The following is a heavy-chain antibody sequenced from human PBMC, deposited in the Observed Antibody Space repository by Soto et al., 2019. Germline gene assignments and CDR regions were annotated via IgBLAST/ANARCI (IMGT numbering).Heavy chain of an antibody. J-gene: IGHJ6*02. CDR3: ARQYCSDGSCYSLDYYYGMDV. Sequence: PGESLKISCKGSGYSFTSYWIGWVRQMPGKGLEWMGIIYPGDSDTRYSPSFQGQVTISADKSISTAYLQWSSLKASDTAMYYCARQYCSDGSCYSLDYYYGMDVWGQGTTVTVSS. CDR1: GYSFTSYW. D-gene: IGHD2-15*01. V-gene: IGHV5-51*01. CDR2: IYPGDSDT.